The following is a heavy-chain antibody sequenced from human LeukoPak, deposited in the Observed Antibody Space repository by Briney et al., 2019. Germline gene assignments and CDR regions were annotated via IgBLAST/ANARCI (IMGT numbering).Heavy chain of an antibody. V-gene: IGHV3-30*04. Sequence: PGGSLRLSCAASGFTFTGYAMLWVRQAPGKGLEWVAVISSDGSNKYYADSVKGRFTISRDNSKDTLYLQMNSLRAEDTAVYYCARVPDKYYDFWSGYYPYYYYGMDVWGQGTTVTVSS. CDR2: ISSDGSNK. CDR1: GFTFTGYA. CDR3: ARVPDKYYDFWSGYYPYYYYGMDV. J-gene: IGHJ6*02. D-gene: IGHD3-3*01.